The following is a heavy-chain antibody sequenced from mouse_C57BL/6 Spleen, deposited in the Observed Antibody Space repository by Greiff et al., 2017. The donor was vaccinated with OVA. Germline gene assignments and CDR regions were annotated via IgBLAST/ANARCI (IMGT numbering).Heavy chain of an antibody. V-gene: IGHV1-52*01. CDR3: ARSGDYGDYAMDY. J-gene: IGHJ4*01. Sequence: VQLQQPGAELVRPGSSVKLSCKASGYTFTSYWMHWVKQRPIQGLEWIGNIDPSDSETHYNQKFKDKATLTVDKSSSTAYMQLSSLTSEDSAVYYCARSGDYGDYAMDYWGQGTSVTVSS. D-gene: IGHD2-4*01. CDR2: IDPSDSET. CDR1: GYTFTSYW.